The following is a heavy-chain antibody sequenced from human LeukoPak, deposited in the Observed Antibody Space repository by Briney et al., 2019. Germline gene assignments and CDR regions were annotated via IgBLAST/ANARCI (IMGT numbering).Heavy chain of an antibody. CDR2: IYSSGST. Sequence: SSETLSLTCTVSGGSISSYYWTWIRQPAGKGLEWIGRIYSSGSTDYNPSLKSRVTMSVDTSKNQFSLKLSSVTAADTAVYYCASYTSSGAYFDYWGQGTLVTVSP. V-gene: IGHV4-4*07. CDR3: ASYTSSGAYFDY. CDR1: GGSISSYY. D-gene: IGHD6-6*01. J-gene: IGHJ4*02.